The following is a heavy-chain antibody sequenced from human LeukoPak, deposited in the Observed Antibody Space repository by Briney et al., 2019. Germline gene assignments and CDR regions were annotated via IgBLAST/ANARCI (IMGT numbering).Heavy chain of an antibody. V-gene: IGHV1-18*04. J-gene: IGHJ4*02. CDR2: ISAYNGNT. CDR1: GYTFTGYY. D-gene: IGHD1-26*01. CDR3: ARDLYSGSYPVGY. Sequence: GASVKVSCKASGYTFTGYYMHWVRQAPGQGLEWMGWISAYNGNTNYAQKLQGRVTMTTDTFTNTAYMELRSLRSDDTAVYYCARDLYSGSYPVGYWGQGTLVSVSS.